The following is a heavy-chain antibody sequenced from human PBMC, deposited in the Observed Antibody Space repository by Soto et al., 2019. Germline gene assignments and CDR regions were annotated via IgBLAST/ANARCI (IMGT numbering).Heavy chain of an antibody. CDR3: AKGRGGSGSLTPRVDF. Sequence: EVQLLESGGGLVQPGGSLRLSCAASGFTFNNYAMTWVRQAPGEGLEWVSAISGGGDTTSYADSVKGRFTVSRDVSKNTLYLQKSSMRAEDTALYYCAKGRGGSGSLTPRVDFWGQGTLVTVSS. CDR2: ISGGGDTT. V-gene: IGHV3-23*01. CDR1: GFTFNNYA. D-gene: IGHD3-10*01. J-gene: IGHJ4*02.